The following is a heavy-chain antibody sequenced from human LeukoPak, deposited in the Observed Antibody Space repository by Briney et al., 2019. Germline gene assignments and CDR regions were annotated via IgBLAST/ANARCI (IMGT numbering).Heavy chain of an antibody. CDR1: GDSVSINSGA. CDR2: TYYRSKWYN. Sequence: SPTLSLTCGISGDSVSINSGAWNWVRQSPSRGLEWLGRTYYRSKWYNNYAVSVKSRITINPDSSKNQVSLQLNSVTPEDTAMYYCARENSRGRFDYWGQGTLVTVSS. J-gene: IGHJ4*02. CDR3: ARENSRGRFDY. D-gene: IGHD6-19*01. V-gene: IGHV6-1*01.